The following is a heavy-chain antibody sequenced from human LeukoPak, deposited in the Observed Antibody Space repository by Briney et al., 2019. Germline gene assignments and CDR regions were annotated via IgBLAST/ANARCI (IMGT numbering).Heavy chain of an antibody. V-gene: IGHV4-38-2*02. CDR1: GYSISSGYY. CDR2: IYHSGST. Sequence: SETLSLTCTVSGYSISSGYYWGWIRQPPGKGLEWIGSIYHSGSTYYNPSLKSRVTISVDTSKNQFSLKLSSVTAADTAVYYCARALGAFDIWGQGTMVTVSS. CDR3: ARALGAFDI. J-gene: IGHJ3*02.